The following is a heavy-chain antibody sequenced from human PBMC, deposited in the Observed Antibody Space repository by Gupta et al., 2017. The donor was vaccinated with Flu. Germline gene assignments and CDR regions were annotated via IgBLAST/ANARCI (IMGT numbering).Heavy chain of an antibody. CDR2: IFSNDEK. Sequence: PFTPSGPVLLQPPEPLPLTCTVSCFSLSHARMGVSWIRQPPGKALEWLAHIFSNDEKSYSTSLKSRLTISKDTSKSQVVLTMTNMDPVDTATYYCARILDSSGYYGGDYFDYWGQGTLVTVSS. D-gene: IGHD3-22*01. CDR1: CFSLSHARMG. CDR3: ARILDSSGYYGGDYFDY. V-gene: IGHV2-26*01. J-gene: IGHJ4*02.